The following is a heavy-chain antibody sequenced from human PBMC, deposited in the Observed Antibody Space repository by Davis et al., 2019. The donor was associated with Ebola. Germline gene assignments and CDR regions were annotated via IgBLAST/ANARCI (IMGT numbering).Heavy chain of an antibody. CDR2: INWNSGSV. CDR3: ARGPRRYFDWLIDY. V-gene: IGHV3-9*01. J-gene: IGHJ4*02. D-gene: IGHD3-9*01. CDR1: GFTFDDYA. Sequence: SLKISCPASGFTFDDYAMHWVRQAPERGLDWVSGINWNSGSVDYADSVKGRFTISRDNAKNSLYLQMNSLRAEDTAVYYCARGPRRYFDWLIDYWGQGTLVTVSS.